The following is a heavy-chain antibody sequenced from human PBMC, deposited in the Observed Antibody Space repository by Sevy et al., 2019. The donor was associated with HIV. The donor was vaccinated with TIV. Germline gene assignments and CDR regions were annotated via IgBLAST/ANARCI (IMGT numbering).Heavy chain of an antibody. Sequence: ASVKVSCKASGGTFSSYAISWVRQAPGQGLEWMGGIIPIFGTANYAQKFQVRVTITADESTSTAYMELSSLRSEDTAVYYCAREPMRTTYYYDSSGHEDYYYGMDVWGQGTTVTVSS. CDR2: IIPIFGTA. D-gene: IGHD3-22*01. CDR3: AREPMRTTYYYDSSGHEDYYYGMDV. J-gene: IGHJ6*02. V-gene: IGHV1-69*13. CDR1: GGTFSSYA.